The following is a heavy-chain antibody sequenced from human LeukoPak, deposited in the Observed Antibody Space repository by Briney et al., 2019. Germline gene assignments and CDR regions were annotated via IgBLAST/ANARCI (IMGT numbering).Heavy chain of an antibody. V-gene: IGHV3-23*01. CDR3: AKDRSPMYSSGWEFDY. CDR1: GFTFSNYA. D-gene: IGHD6-19*01. CDR2: ISGSGGST. J-gene: IGHJ4*02. Sequence: GGSLRLSCAASGFTFSNYAMSWVRQAPGKGLEWVSAISGSGGSTYYADSVKGRFTISRDNSKNTLYLQMNSLRAEDTAVYYCAKDRSPMYSSGWEFDYWGQGTLVTVSS.